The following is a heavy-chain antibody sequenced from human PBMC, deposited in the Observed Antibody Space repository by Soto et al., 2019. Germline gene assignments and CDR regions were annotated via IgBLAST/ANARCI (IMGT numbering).Heavy chain of an antibody. CDR3: ARDAGDSSGWYEYYFDY. D-gene: IGHD6-19*01. J-gene: IGHJ4*02. CDR2: ISYDGSNK. CDR1: GFTFSSYA. Sequence: QVQLVESGGGVVQPGRSLRLSCAASGFTFSSYAMHWVRQAPGKGLEWVAVISYDGSNKYYADSVKGRFIISRDNSKDTLYLQMNSLRAEDTAVYYCARDAGDSSGWYEYYFDYWGQGTLVTVSS. V-gene: IGHV3-30-3*01.